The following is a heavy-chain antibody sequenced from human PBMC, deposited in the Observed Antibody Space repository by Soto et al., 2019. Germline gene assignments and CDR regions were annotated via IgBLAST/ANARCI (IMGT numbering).Heavy chain of an antibody. Sequence: GGSLRLSCVGSGFTFSSYAMSWVRQVPGKGLEWVSSISDAAGSAYYVDSVRGRFTISRDNSKKTLYLQMNSLRAEDSAVYYCARPYGGRIGDAPDLWGPGTMVTVSS. CDR2: ISDAAGSA. CDR3: ARPYGGRIGDAPDL. V-gene: IGHV3-23*01. CDR1: GFTFSSYA. D-gene: IGHD1-26*01. J-gene: IGHJ3*01.